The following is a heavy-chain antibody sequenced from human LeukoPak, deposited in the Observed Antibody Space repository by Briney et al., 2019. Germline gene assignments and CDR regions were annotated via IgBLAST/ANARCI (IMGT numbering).Heavy chain of an antibody. CDR1: GYSFTGYY. CDR2: INPNSGGT. CDR3: ARCISSGYSGCEAFDI. D-gene: IGHD3-22*01. J-gene: IGHJ3*02. V-gene: IGHV1-2*02. Sequence: ASVKVSCKASGYSFTGYYMHWVRQAPGQGLEWMGWINPNSGGTENAQKFQGRVTMTRDTSISTVYMELSRLRSDDTAVYYCARCISSGYSGCEAFDIWGQGTMVTVSS.